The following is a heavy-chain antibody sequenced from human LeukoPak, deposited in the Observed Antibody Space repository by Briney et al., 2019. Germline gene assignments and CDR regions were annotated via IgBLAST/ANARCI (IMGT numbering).Heavy chain of an antibody. J-gene: IGHJ4*02. D-gene: IGHD1-1*01. CDR2: IYYSGST. Sequence: SETLSLTCTVSGGSISSSSYYWGWIRQPPGKGLEWIGSIYYSGSTYYNPSLKSRVTISVDTSKNQFSLKLSSVTAADTAVYYCARDPLFELEPKWEFDYWGQGTLVTVSS. V-gene: IGHV4-39*07. CDR3: ARDPLFELEPKWEFDY. CDR1: GGSISSSSYY.